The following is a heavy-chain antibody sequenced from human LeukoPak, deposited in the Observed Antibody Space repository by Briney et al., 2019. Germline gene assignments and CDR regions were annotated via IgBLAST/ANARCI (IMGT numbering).Heavy chain of an antibody. D-gene: IGHD5-18*01. CDR3: ARGDSDEFPDPIDY. CDR2: IYYSGST. V-gene: IGHV4-39*07. CDR1: GGSISSSSYY. J-gene: IGHJ4*02. Sequence: SETLSLTCTVSGGSISSSSYYWGWIRQPPGKGLEWIGSIYYSGSTYYNPSLKSRVTISVDTSKNQFSLKLSSVTAADTAVYYCARGDSDEFPDPIDYWGQGTLVTVSS.